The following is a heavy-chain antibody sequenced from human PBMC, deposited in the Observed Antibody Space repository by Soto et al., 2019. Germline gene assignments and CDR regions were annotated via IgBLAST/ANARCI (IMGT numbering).Heavy chain of an antibody. CDR1: GFTFSSYA. Sequence: EVQLLESGGGLVQPGGSLRLSCAASGFTFSSYAMSWVRQAPGKGLEWVSAISGSGGSTYYADSVKGRFTISRDNSKNTLYLQRNSLRAEDTAVYYCAKDRGYGDSPFDYWGQGTLVTVSS. CDR2: ISGSGGST. D-gene: IGHD4-17*01. J-gene: IGHJ4*02. CDR3: AKDRGYGDSPFDY. V-gene: IGHV3-23*01.